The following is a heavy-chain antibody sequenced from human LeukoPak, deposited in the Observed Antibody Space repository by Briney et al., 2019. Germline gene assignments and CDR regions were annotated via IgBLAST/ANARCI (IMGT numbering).Heavy chain of an antibody. D-gene: IGHD2-2*02. CDR2: ISSSSSYI. Sequence: GGSLRLSCAASGFTFSSYSMNWVRQAPGKGLEWVSSISSSSSYIYYADSVKGRFTISRDNAKNSLYLQMNSLRAEDTAVYYCARDGRYCSSTSCYNRYYYYYMDVWGKGTRTPSP. J-gene: IGHJ6*03. CDR3: ARDGRYCSSTSCYNRYYYYYMDV. V-gene: IGHV3-21*01. CDR1: GFTFSSYS.